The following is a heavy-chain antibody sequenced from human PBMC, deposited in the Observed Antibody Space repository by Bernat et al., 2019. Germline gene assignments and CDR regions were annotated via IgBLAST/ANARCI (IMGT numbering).Heavy chain of an antibody. Sequence: EVQLVESGGGLVQPGRSLRLSCTASGFTFSDYAMSWFRQAPGKGLEWVGFIRSKAYGGTTEYAASVKGRFTISRDDSKSIAYLQMNSLKTEDTAVYYCTSQNCSGGSCYQGIPSFDYWGQGTLVTVSS. CDR2: IRSKAYGGTT. V-gene: IGHV3-49*03. D-gene: IGHD2-15*01. CDR3: TSQNCSGGSCYQGIPSFDY. CDR1: GFTFSDYA. J-gene: IGHJ4*02.